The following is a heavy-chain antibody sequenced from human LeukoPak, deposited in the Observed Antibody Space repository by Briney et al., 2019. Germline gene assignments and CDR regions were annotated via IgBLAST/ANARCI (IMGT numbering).Heavy chain of an antibody. Sequence: GGSLRLSCAASGFTFSSYAMSWVRQAPGKGLEWVSAISGSGGSTYYADSVKGRFTISRDNSKNTLYLQMNSLRAEDTAVYYCAKHHYSGYDSYYYYYGMDVWGQGTTVTVSS. J-gene: IGHJ6*02. CDR2: ISGSGGST. CDR1: GFTFSSYA. V-gene: IGHV3-23*01. CDR3: AKHHYSGYDSYYYYYGMDV. D-gene: IGHD5-12*01.